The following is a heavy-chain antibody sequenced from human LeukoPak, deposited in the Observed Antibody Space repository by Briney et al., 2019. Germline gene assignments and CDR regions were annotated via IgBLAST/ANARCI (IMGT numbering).Heavy chain of an antibody. Sequence: PSETLSLTCTVSGGSISSYYWSWIRQPPGKGLEWIGYIYYSGSTNYNPFLKSRVTISVDTSKNQFSLKLSSVTAADTAVYYCARGSGGDRRDAFDIWGQGTMVTVSS. CDR3: ARGSGGDRRDAFDI. J-gene: IGHJ3*02. CDR2: IYYSGST. CDR1: GGSISSYY. V-gene: IGHV4-59*01. D-gene: IGHD2-21*01.